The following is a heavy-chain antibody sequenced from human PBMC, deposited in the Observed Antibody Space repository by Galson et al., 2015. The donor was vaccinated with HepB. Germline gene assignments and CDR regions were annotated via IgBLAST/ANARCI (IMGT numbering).Heavy chain of an antibody. Sequence: SLRLSCAASGFTFNTYTMSWVRQASGAGLEWVSAISASGAGTYYADSVKGRFTISRDNSKNTVFLQMGSLRADDTAVYFCAKGAQSKPTPLYQNGMDVWGQGTTVTVSS. V-gene: IGHV3-23*01. CDR3: AKGAQSKPTPLYQNGMDV. CDR2: ISASGAGT. J-gene: IGHJ6*02. D-gene: IGHD2-2*01. CDR1: GFTFNTYT.